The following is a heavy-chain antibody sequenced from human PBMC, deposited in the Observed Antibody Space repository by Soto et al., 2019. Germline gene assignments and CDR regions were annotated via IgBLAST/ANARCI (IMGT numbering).Heavy chain of an antibody. J-gene: IGHJ4*02. CDR3: ATSKLGVSKGPTTY. D-gene: IGHD1-26*01. Sequence: EVQLVESGGALVQPGGSLRLSCAASGFTFSNYWMHWVRQAPGKGLVWISRMNSDGSNTVYADAVKGRFTISRDNAKNTLYLQMNSLRVEDTAVYYCATSKLGVSKGPTTYWGQGTLVTVSS. CDR2: MNSDGSNT. CDR1: GFTFSNYW. V-gene: IGHV3-74*01.